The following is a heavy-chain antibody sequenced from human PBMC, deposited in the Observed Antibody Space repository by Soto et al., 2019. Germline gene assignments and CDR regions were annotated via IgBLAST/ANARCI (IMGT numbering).Heavy chain of an antibody. CDR2: ITASGGTT. J-gene: IGHJ6*02. CDR3: AKDRNIGDFWSGYDYGMDV. D-gene: IGHD3-3*01. V-gene: IGHV3-23*04. Sequence: EVQLAESGGGLVQPGGSLRLSCAASAFTVSRYVMSWGRQAPGKGLEWVSSITASGGTTYYADSVKGRFTISKDNSKNTLYQHMNSLRAEDTAVYYCAKDRNIGDFWSGYDYGMDVWGQGTTVTVSS. CDR1: AFTVSRYV.